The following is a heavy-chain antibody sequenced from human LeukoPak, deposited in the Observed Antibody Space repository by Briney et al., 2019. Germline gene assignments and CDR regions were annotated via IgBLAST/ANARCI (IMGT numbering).Heavy chain of an antibody. CDR2: ISGSDGTT. D-gene: IGHD2-15*01. Sequence: GGSLRLSCAASGFRFSTSAMTWVRQAPGKGLEWVSGISGSDGTTYDADSVKGRFTISRDNSKNTLDLQMNSLRVEDTAVYYCAKVTMVGWYFDLWGRGTLVTVSS. V-gene: IGHV3-23*01. J-gene: IGHJ2*01. CDR1: GFRFSTSA. CDR3: AKVTMVGWYFDL.